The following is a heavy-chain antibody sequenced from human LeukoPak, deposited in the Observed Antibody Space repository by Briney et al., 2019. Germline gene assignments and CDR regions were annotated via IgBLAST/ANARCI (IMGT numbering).Heavy chain of an antibody. CDR3: ARDQEGFDY. CDR2: IYPRDGST. V-gene: IGHV1-46*01. Sequence: ASVKVSCKASGYTFTSNYIHWVRQAPGQGLEWMGMIYPRDGSTSYALKFQGRVTVTRDTSTSTVHMELSGLRSEDTAVYYCARDQEGFDYWGQGTWSPSPQ. J-gene: IGHJ4*02. CDR1: GYTFTSNY.